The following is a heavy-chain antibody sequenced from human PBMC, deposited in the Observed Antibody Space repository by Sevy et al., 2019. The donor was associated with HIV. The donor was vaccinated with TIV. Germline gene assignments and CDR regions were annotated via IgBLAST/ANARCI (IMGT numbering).Heavy chain of an antibody. Sequence: ASVKVSCKASGYTFTGYYMHWVRQAPGQGLEWMGRINPNSGGTNYAQKFQGRVTVTRDTSISTAYMELSRLRSDDTAVYYCATWTTVTSGGGFDPWGQGTLVTVSS. J-gene: IGHJ5*02. CDR2: INPNSGGT. D-gene: IGHD4-17*01. V-gene: IGHV1-2*06. CDR3: ATWTTVTSGGGFDP. CDR1: GYTFTGYY.